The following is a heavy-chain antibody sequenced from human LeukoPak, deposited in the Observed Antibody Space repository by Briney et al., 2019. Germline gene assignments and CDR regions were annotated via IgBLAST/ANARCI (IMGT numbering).Heavy chain of an antibody. CDR1: GFTFSSYA. CDR3: AKTSAPYSGSYRGYFDY. Sequence: GGSLRLSCAASGFTFSSYAMSWVRQAPGKGLEWVSAISGNGGSTYYADSVKGRFTISRDNSKNTLYLQMDSLRAEDTAVYYCAKTSAPYSGSYRGYFDYWGQGTLVTVSS. D-gene: IGHD1-26*01. J-gene: IGHJ4*02. V-gene: IGHV3-23*01. CDR2: ISGNGGST.